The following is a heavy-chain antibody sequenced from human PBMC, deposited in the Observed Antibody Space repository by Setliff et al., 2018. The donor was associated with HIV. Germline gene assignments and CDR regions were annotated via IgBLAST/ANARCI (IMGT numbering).Heavy chain of an antibody. J-gene: IGHJ4*02. CDR1: GASFTTHY. CDR3: AHYYYDTSGQPFDY. V-gene: IGHV4-4*09. CDR2: IPTSGST. D-gene: IGHD3-22*01. Sequence: PSETLSLTCTVSGASFTTHYWSLIRQPPGKGLEWIGCIPTSGSTNYNPSLKSRVTLSIDMSKDQFSLKMSTVTAADTAVYYCAHYYYDTSGQPFDYWGQGTLVTVSS.